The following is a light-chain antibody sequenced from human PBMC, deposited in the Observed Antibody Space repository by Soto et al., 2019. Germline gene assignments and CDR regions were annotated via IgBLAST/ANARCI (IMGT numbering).Light chain of an antibody. CDR2: GNS. V-gene: IGLV1-40*01. Sequence: QPVLTQPPSVSGAPGQRVTISCTGSSSNIGAGYDVHWYQQLPGTAPKLIIYGNSNRPSGVPDRFSGSKSATSASLAITGLQAEDEADYYCQSYDSSLTALFGTGTKLTV. CDR1: SSNIGAGYD. J-gene: IGLJ1*01. CDR3: QSYDSSLTAL.